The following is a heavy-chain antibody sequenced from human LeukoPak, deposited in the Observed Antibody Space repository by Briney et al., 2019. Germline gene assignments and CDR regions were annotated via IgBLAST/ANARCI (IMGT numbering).Heavy chain of an antibody. Sequence: GESLKISRKGSGYSFTSYWISWVRQMPGKGLEWMGRIDPSDSYTNYSPSFQGHVTISADKSISTAYLQWSSLKASDTAMYYCARYAFYCSGGSCQFYYFDYWGQGTLVTVSS. J-gene: IGHJ4*02. CDR2: IDPSDSYT. V-gene: IGHV5-10-1*01. CDR1: GYSFTSYW. D-gene: IGHD2-15*01. CDR3: ARYAFYCSGGSCQFYYFDY.